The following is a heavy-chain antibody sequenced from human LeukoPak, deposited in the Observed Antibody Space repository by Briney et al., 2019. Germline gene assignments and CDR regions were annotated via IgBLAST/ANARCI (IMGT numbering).Heavy chain of an antibody. CDR2: IIPILGIA. Sequence: ASVKVSCKASGGTFSSYTISWVRQAPGQGREWMGRIIPILGIANYAQKFQGRVTITADKSTSTAYMELSSLRSEDTAVYYCPRDSSGEWFGDRYFDSWGQGILVTVSS. CDR1: GGTFSSYT. D-gene: IGHD3-10*01. V-gene: IGHV1-69*04. CDR3: PRDSSGEWFGDRYFDS. J-gene: IGHJ5*01.